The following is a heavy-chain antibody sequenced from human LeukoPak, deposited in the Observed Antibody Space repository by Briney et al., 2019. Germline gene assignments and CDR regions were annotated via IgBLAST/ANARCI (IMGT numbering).Heavy chain of an antibody. CDR1: GFTVSSYY. V-gene: IGHV3-53*01. CDR2: IYGGGTT. CDR3: ARDATWARGLGGAFDI. J-gene: IGHJ3*02. Sequence: PGGSLRLSCAGSGFTVSSYYMSWVRQAPGKGLEWVSVIYGGGTTYYAASVKGRFTISRDNPKNTLHRQMSSLRVEDTAVYYCARDATWARGLGGAFDIWGQGIVVTVSS. D-gene: IGHD3-16*01.